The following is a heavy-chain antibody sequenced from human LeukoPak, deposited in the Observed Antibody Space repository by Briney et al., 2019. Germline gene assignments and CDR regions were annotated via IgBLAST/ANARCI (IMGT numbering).Heavy chain of an antibody. CDR1: GGTFSIYA. CDR2: IIPILGIA. D-gene: IGHD3-10*01. V-gene: IGHV1-69*10. Sequence: GASVTVSFKASGGTFSIYAISWVRQAPGQGLEWMGGIIPILGIANYVQKFQGRVTITADKSTSTAYMELSSLRSEDTAVYYCARDALNYYYGSGSYPDYWGQGTLVTVSS. CDR3: ARDALNYYYGSGSYPDY. J-gene: IGHJ4*02.